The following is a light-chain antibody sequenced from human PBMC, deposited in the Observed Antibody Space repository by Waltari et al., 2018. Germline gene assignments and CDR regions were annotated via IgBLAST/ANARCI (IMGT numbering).Light chain of an antibody. CDR1: QNIGTPY. CDR2: GAA. Sequence: RAMQNIGTPYLALYQQKPGQSPTLPINGAASRATGIPDRFSGSGSGTDFSHTISSLEPYDFAVYYCQQYDLSPLTFGGGTKVEIK. J-gene: IGKJ4*01. V-gene: IGKV3-20*01. CDR3: QQYDLSPLT.